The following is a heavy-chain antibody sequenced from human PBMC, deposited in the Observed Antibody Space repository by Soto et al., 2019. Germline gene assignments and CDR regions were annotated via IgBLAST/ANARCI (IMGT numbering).Heavy chain of an antibody. CDR2: IYPADSHT. V-gene: IGHV5-51*01. CDR3: ATTDTAMERGFDP. J-gene: IGHJ5*02. D-gene: IGHD5-18*01. Sequence: GESMKISCKGSGYRFTNYWIGWVRQMPGKGLEWMGIIYPADSHTRYSPSFQGQVTISVDKSISTAYLQWSSLRASDTAMYYCATTDTAMERGFDPWGQGTLVTVSS. CDR1: GYRFTNYW.